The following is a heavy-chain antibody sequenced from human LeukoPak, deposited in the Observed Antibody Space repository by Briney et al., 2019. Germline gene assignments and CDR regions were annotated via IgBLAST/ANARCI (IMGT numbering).Heavy chain of an antibody. Sequence: SETLSLTCTVPGGSISSSSYYWGWIRQPPGTGLEWIGSIYYSGSTYYNPSLKSRVTISVDTSKNQFSLKLSSVTAADTAVYYCARSIGSGYYTSTGWFDPWGQGTLVTVSS. CDR2: IYYSGST. J-gene: IGHJ5*02. V-gene: IGHV4-39*01. CDR3: ARSIGSGYYTSTGWFDP. CDR1: GGSISSSSYY. D-gene: IGHD3-3*01.